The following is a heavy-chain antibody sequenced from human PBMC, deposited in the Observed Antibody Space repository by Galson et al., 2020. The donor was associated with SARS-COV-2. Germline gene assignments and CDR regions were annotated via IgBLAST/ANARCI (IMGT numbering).Heavy chain of an antibody. Sequence: GESLKISCAASGFTFSSYWMHWVRQVPGKGLVWVSRINSDGSFTDYADSVKGRFTISRDNAKNTVYLQMNSLRVEDTAVYYCARGPSSSWTNGAYDIWGQGTMVTVSS. CDR3: ARGPSSSWTNGAYDI. D-gene: IGHD6-13*01. J-gene: IGHJ3*02. CDR2: INSDGSFT. CDR1: GFTFSSYW. V-gene: IGHV3-74*01.